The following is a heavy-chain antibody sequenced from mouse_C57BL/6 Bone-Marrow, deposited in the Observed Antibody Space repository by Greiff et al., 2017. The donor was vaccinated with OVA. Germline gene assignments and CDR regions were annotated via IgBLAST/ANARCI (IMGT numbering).Heavy chain of an antibody. Sequence: VQLQQSGAELVRPGTSVKVSCKASGYAFTNYLIEWVKQRPGQGLEWIGVINPGSGGTNYNEKFKGKATLTADKSSSTAYMQLSILTSEDSAVYFCARLPYYSNGFDYWGQGTTLTVSS. J-gene: IGHJ2*01. CDR1: GYAFTNYL. CDR3: ARLPYYSNGFDY. V-gene: IGHV1-54*01. D-gene: IGHD2-5*01. CDR2: INPGSGGT.